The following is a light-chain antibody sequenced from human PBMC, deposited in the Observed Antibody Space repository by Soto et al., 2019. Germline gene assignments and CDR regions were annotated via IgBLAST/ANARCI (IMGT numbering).Light chain of an antibody. J-gene: IGKJ1*01. Sequence: TQSPSSLSASVGDRVTITCRASQGIGNYLAWYQQKPGKAPKLLIYKASTLKSGVPSRFSGSGSGTEFTLTISSLQPDDFATYYCQHYNSYSEAFGQGTKVELK. CDR2: KAS. CDR3: QHYNSYSEA. V-gene: IGKV1-5*03. CDR1: QGIGNY.